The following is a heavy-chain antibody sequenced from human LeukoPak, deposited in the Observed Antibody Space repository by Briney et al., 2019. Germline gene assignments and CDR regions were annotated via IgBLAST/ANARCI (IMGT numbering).Heavy chain of an antibody. CDR1: GFTFSRSA. Sequence: GGSLRLSCAASGFTFSRSAMHWVRQAPGKGLEWVAFIRFDGTNKYYADSVKGRFTISRDNSKNTLYLQMNSLRAEDTAVYYCAKDPAGADYYYYYMDVWGKGTTVTVSS. D-gene: IGHD6-13*01. J-gene: IGHJ6*03. CDR2: IRFDGTNK. V-gene: IGHV3-30*02. CDR3: AKDPAGADYYYYYMDV.